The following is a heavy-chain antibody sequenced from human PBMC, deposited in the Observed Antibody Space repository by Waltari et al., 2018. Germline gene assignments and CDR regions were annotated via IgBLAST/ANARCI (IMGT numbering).Heavy chain of an antibody. V-gene: IGHV3-7*01. CDR2: IKQDGSEK. CDR1: GPSFGNYW. Sequence: EVQLVESGGGLAQPGGSLRLSCAAVGPSFGNYWMTCVRQASGKGPEWVANIKQDGSEKYYMDSVKGRFTISRDNAKNSLYLQMNNLRVEDTAVYYCTRGGRDSSWYWRDWGQGTLVTVSS. CDR3: TRGGRDSSWYWRD. D-gene: IGHD6-13*01. J-gene: IGHJ4*02.